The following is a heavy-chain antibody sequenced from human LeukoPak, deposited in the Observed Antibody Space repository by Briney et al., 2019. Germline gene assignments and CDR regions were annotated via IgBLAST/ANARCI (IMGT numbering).Heavy chain of an antibody. D-gene: IGHD3-9*01. Sequence: PGGSLRLSCAASGFTFSSYDMHWVRQAPGKGLEWVAVISYDGSNKHYADSVKGRFTISRDNSKNTLYLQMNSLRAEDTAVYYCARDGRLRYFDWPRGGYYYYMDVWGKGTTVTVSS. CDR3: ARDGRLRYFDWPRGGYYYYMDV. V-gene: IGHV3-30*04. CDR1: GFTFSSYD. CDR2: ISYDGSNK. J-gene: IGHJ6*03.